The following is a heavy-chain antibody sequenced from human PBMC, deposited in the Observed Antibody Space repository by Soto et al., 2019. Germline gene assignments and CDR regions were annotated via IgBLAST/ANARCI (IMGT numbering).Heavy chain of an antibody. CDR3: AKGDSSWSYFDY. Sequence: GSLRLSCAASGFTFSSYAMSWVRQAPGKGLEWVSTISASGGGTYYADSVKGRFTISRDNSKNTLYLQMNSLRAEDTAVYYCAKGDSSWSYFDYWGQGTLVTVSS. CDR1: GFTFSSYA. V-gene: IGHV3-23*01. D-gene: IGHD6-13*01. CDR2: ISASGGGT. J-gene: IGHJ4*02.